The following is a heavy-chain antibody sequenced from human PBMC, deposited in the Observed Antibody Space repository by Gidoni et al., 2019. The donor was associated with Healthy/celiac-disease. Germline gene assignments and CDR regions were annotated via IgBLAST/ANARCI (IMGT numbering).Heavy chain of an antibody. CDR2: IYSGGST. CDR1: GFTVISHY. Sequence: EVQLVETGGGLIQPGGSLRLSCAASGFTVISHYMSWVRQAPGKGLEWVSVIYSGGSTYYADSVKGRFTISRDNSKNTLYLQMNSLRAEDTAVYYCARDFGNYTPKSPHYYYYGMDVWGQGTTVTVSS. J-gene: IGHJ6*02. CDR3: ARDFGNYTPKSPHYYYYGMDV. D-gene: IGHD4-4*01. V-gene: IGHV3-53*02.